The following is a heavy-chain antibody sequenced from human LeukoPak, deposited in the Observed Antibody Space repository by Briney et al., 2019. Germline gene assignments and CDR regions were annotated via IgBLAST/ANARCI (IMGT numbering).Heavy chain of an antibody. CDR1: GGSISSYY. CDR2: IYYSGST. J-gene: IGHJ5*02. CDR3: ARDTHYYDSSGYYYWFDP. D-gene: IGHD3-22*01. Sequence: SETLSLTCTVSGGSISSYYWSWIRQHPGKGLEWIGYIYYSGSTYYNPSLKSRVTISVDTSKNQFSLKLSSVTAADTAVYYCARDTHYYDSSGYYYWFDPWGQGTLVTVSS. V-gene: IGHV4-59*06.